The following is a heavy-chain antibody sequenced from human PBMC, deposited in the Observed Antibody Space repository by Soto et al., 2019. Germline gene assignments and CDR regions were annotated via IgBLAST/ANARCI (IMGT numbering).Heavy chain of an antibody. CDR1: GGTFSIYA. CDR3: AIADVDCSSTSCYSAFDI. V-gene: IGHV1-69*06. CDR2: IIPIFGTA. D-gene: IGHD2-2*01. Sequence: QVQLVQSGAEVKKPGYSVKVSCKASGGTFSIYAISWVRQAPGQGLEWMGGIIPIFGTANYAQKFQGRVTITADKSTSTAYMELSSLRSEVTAVYYCAIADVDCSSTSCYSAFDIWGQGTMVTVYS. J-gene: IGHJ3*02.